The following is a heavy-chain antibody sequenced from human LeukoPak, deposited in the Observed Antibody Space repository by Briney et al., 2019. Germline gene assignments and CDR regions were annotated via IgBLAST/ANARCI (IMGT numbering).Heavy chain of an antibody. CDR1: GGTFSSYA. V-gene: IGHV1-3*01. Sequence: GASVEVSCKASGGTFSSYAISWVRQAPGQRLEWMGWINAGNGNTKYSQKFQGRVTITRDTSASTAYMELSSLRSEDTAVYYCAREGITGTTWVYWGQGTLVTVSS. CDR2: INAGNGNT. J-gene: IGHJ4*02. D-gene: IGHD1-20*01. CDR3: AREGITGTTWVY.